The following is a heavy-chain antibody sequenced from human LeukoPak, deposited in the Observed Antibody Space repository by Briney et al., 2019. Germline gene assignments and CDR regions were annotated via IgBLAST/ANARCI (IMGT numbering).Heavy chain of an antibody. CDR1: GFTFSSYA. CDR2: ISASVGST. CDR3: AKALGFMVWEVPIDY. J-gene: IGHJ4*02. V-gene: IGHV3-23*01. D-gene: IGHD3-10*01. Sequence: GRSLRLSCAASGFTFSSYAMSWVRQAPGKGLEWVSAISASVGSTYYADSVKGRFTTARDNSKNTLYLQINSLRAEATVVYYCAKALGFMVWEVPIDYWGQGTLVTVSS.